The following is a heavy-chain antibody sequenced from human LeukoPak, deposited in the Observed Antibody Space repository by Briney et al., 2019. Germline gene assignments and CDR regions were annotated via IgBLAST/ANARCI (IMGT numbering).Heavy chain of an antibody. Sequence: NPSETLSLTCAVYGGSFSGYYWSWIRQPPGKGLEWVGEINHSGSTNYNPSLKSRVTISVDTSKNQFSLKLSFVTAADTAVYYCARGQSRGYCSGGSCYQKRDYFDYWGQGTLVTVSS. D-gene: IGHD2-15*01. V-gene: IGHV4-34*01. J-gene: IGHJ4*02. CDR2: INHSGST. CDR3: ARGQSRGYCSGGSCYQKRDYFDY. CDR1: GGSFSGYY.